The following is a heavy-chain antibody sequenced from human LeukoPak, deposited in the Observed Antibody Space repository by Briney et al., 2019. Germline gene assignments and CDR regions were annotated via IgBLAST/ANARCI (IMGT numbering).Heavy chain of an antibody. Sequence: GGSLRLSCAASGFTFSSYEMNWVRQAPGKGLEWVSYISSSGSTIYYADSVKGRFTISRDNAKNSLYLQMNSLRAEDTAVYYCARIRLFRAFDIWGQGTMVTVSS. D-gene: IGHD2-21*01. J-gene: IGHJ3*02. CDR1: GFTFSSYE. CDR2: ISSSGSTI. CDR3: ARIRLFRAFDI. V-gene: IGHV3-48*03.